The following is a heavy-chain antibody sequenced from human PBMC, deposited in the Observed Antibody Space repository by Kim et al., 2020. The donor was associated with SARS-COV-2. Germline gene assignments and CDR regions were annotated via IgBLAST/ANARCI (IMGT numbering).Heavy chain of an antibody. CDR2: ISYDGSNK. CDR3: AKDQDYYGSGIYSPFDY. D-gene: IGHD3-10*01. J-gene: IGHJ5*01. CDR1: GFTFSSYG. V-gene: IGHV3-30*18. Sequence: GGSLRLSCAASGFTFSSYGMHWVRQAPGKGLEWVAVISYDGSNKYYADSVKGRFTISRDNSKNTLYLQMNSLRAEDTAVYYCAKDQDYYGSGIYSPFDY.